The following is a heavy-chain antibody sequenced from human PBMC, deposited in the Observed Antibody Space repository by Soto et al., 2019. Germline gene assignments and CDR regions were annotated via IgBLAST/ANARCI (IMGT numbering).Heavy chain of an antibody. D-gene: IGHD2-21*02. V-gene: IGHV4-59*01. CDR3: ARDLWGYCGTDCYPLDV. J-gene: IGHJ6*02. CDR2: LYNSGST. Sequence: QVRLQESGPGLVKPSETLSLTCTVSGGSIRSYYWSWIRQAPGKGLEWIGYLYNSGSTVYNPSLKSRVPISVDTSKNQFSLKLNSVTAADTAVYYCARDLWGYCGTDCYPLDVWGQGTTVTVSS. CDR1: GGSIRSYY.